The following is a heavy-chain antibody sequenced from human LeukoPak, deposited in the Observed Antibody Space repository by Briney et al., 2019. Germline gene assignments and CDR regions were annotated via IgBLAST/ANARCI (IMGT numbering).Heavy chain of an antibody. CDR2: ISSGSRTI. V-gene: IGHV3-48*01. J-gene: IGHJ4*02. Sequence: GGSLRLSCAASGFTFSSYGMHWVRQAPGKGLEWLSYISSGSRTIYYADSVKGRFTVSRDNAKSSLYLQMNSLRAEDTAVYYCARESISGHRDFDYWGQGALVTVSS. CDR3: ARESISGHRDFDY. CDR1: GFTFSSYG. D-gene: IGHD1-26*01.